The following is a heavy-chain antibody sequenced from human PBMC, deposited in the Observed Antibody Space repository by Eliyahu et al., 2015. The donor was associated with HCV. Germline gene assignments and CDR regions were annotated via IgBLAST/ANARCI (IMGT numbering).Heavy chain of an antibody. CDR2: INHSGST. Sequence: QVQLQQWGAGLLKPSETLSXTCAVYGGSFXGYYWXWIRQPPGKGLXWIGEINHSGSTNYNPSLKSRVTISVDTSKNQFSLKLSSVTAADTAVYYCARGIYDSSGYSPGYYYYYGMDVWGQGTTVTVSS. V-gene: IGHV4-34*01. J-gene: IGHJ6*02. CDR3: ARGIYDSSGYSPGYYYYYGMDV. D-gene: IGHD3-22*01. CDR1: GGSFXGYY.